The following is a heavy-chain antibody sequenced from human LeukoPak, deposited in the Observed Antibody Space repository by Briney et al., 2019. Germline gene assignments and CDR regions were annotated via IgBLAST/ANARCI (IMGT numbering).Heavy chain of an antibody. D-gene: IGHD2-2*01. CDR2: MNPNSGNT. V-gene: IGHV1-8*01. CDR1: GYTFTSYD. CDR3: ARKGPANYYYYYMDV. Sequence: ASVKVSCKASGYTFTSYDINWVRQATGQGLEGMGWMNPNSGNTGYAQKFQGRVTMTRNTSISTAYMELSSLRSEDTAAYFCARKGPANYYYYYMDVWGKGTTVTVSS. J-gene: IGHJ6*03.